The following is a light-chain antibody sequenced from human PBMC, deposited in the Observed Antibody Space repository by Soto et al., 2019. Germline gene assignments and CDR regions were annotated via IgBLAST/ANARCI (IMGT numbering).Light chain of an antibody. CDR3: QHYSSHAT. CDR1: QSTSSY. CDR2: QSS. V-gene: IGKV1-5*03. Sequence: TQMTQSPSTLSASVGDRVTITCRARQSTSSYLAWYQQKPGKATKLLIYQSSSLGDVVPSRFSGSGSGTEFSLIISSLQPDDFATYYYQHYSSHATFGQGTKVDIK. J-gene: IGKJ1*01.